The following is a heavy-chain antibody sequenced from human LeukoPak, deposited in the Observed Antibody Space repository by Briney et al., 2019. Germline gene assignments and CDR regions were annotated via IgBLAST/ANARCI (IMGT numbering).Heavy chain of an antibody. CDR3: ARDDCSSTSCYNFDY. Sequence: PGGSLRLSCAVSGFTFSSYSMNWVRQAPGKGLEWVSSISSSSSYIYYADSVKGRFTISRDNAKNSLYLQMNSLRAEDTAVYYCARDDCSSTSCYNFDYWGQGTLVNVSS. CDR1: GFTFSSYS. V-gene: IGHV3-21*01. J-gene: IGHJ4*02. CDR2: ISSSSSYI. D-gene: IGHD2-2*02.